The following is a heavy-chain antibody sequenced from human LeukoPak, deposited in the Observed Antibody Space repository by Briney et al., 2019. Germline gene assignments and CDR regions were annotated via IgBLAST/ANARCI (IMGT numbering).Heavy chain of an antibody. CDR1: GGSFSGYY. D-gene: IGHD6-19*01. V-gene: IGHV4-34*01. Sequence: SETLSLTCAVYGGSFSGYYWSWIRQPPGKGLEWIGEINHSGSTNYNPSLKSRVTISVDTSKNRFSLKLSSVTAADTAVYYCARGGKQWLNRYPPRIFDYWGQGTLVTVSS. CDR3: ARGGKQWLNRYPPRIFDY. J-gene: IGHJ4*02. CDR2: INHSGST.